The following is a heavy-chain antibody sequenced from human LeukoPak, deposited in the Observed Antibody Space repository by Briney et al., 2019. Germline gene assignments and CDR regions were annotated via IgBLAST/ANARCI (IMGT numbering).Heavy chain of an antibody. CDR1: GGTFSSYA. D-gene: IGHD1-26*01. CDR3: ARVKGSGSYTIDY. V-gene: IGHV1-69*04. Sequence: ASVKVSCKASGGTFSSYAISWVRQAPGQVLEWMGRIIPILGIANYAQKFQGRVTITADKSTSTAYMELSSLRSEDTAVYYCARVKGSGSYTIDYWGQGTLVTVSS. CDR2: IIPILGIA. J-gene: IGHJ4*02.